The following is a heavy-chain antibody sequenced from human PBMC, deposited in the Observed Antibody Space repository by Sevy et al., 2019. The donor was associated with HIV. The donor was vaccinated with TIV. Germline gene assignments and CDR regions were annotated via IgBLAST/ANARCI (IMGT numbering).Heavy chain of an antibody. Sequence: GESLKISCKGSGYRFTSYWIGGVRQMPGKGLEWMGIIYPGDSDIRYSPSFQGQVTISADKSINTAYLQWSSLKASDTAMYFCARRGYDSSGYPQYYFDYWGQGTLVTVSS. CDR1: GYRFTSYW. CDR2: IYPGDSDI. J-gene: IGHJ4*02. CDR3: ARRGYDSSGYPQYYFDY. V-gene: IGHV5-51*01. D-gene: IGHD3-22*01.